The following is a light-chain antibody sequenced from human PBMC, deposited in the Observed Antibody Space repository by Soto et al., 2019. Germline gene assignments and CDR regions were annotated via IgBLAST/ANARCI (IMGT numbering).Light chain of an antibody. J-gene: IGKJ1*01. CDR3: MQALQTPA. CDR2: LAS. V-gene: IGKV2-28*01. CDR1: QSLQHSNGYNY. Sequence: DIVMTQSPLSLPVTPGEPASISCRSSQSLQHSNGYNYLDWYVQKPGQSPQILIYLASNRASGVTERFSGGGTGTDFTLKISSVEAEGVGVYYRMQALQTPAFGQATKVEI.